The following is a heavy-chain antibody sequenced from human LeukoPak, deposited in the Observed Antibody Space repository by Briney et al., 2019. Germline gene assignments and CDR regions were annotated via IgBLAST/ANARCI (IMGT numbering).Heavy chain of an antibody. CDR2: ISYDGSNK. CDR1: GFTFSSYG. V-gene: IGHV3-30*18. J-gene: IGHJ4*02. Sequence: GGSLRLSCEASGFTFSSYGMHWVRQAPGKGLEWVSVISYDGSNKYYADSVKGRFTVSRDNSNNTLYLQMNTLRAEDTAIYYCAKAMTGYELDCWGQGTLVTVSS. CDR3: AKAMTGYELDC. D-gene: IGHD3-9*01.